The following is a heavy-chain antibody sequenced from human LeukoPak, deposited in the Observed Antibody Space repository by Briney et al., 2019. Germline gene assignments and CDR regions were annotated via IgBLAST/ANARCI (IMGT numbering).Heavy chain of an antibody. J-gene: IGHJ4*02. Sequence: SVKVSCKASGGTFSSYAISWVRQAPGQGLEWMGGIIPIFGTANYAQKFQGRVTITADESTSTAYMELSSLRSEDTAVYYCARPLAYCGGDCYSIWGQGPLVRVFS. V-gene: IGHV1-69*13. D-gene: IGHD2-21*02. CDR3: ARPLAYCGGDCYSI. CDR2: IIPIFGTA. CDR1: GGTFSSYA.